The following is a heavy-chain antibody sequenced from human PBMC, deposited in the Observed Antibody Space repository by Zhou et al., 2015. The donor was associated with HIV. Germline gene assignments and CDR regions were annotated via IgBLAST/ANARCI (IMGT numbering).Heavy chain of an antibody. D-gene: IGHD1-1*01. CDR2: IIPLFPTP. CDR3: ARATTPQPSLSSFLT. Sequence: QVQLVQSGAEVKKPESSVKVSCESSGGTFSDYSINWVRQAPGQGLEWMGGIIPLFPTPNYAQTFQGRLTITADRSSGTAYMELTRLTSDDTAVYYCARATTPQPSLSSFLTWGQGTLISVSS. V-gene: IGHV1-69*06. J-gene: IGHJ1*01. CDR1: GGTFSDYS.